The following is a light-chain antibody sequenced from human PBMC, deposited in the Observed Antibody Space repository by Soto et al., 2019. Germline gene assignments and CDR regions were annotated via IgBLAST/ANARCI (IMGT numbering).Light chain of an antibody. Sequence: QSVLTQPPSASGTPGQRVTISCSGSSSNIGSNYVYWYQQLPGTAPKLLIYSNHQRPSGVPDRFSGSKSGTSASLVISGLQSEDEADYYCAAWDDTLNGWVFGGGTKLPS. V-gene: IGLV1-44*01. CDR3: AAWDDTLNGWV. CDR1: SSNIGSNY. CDR2: SNH. J-gene: IGLJ3*02.